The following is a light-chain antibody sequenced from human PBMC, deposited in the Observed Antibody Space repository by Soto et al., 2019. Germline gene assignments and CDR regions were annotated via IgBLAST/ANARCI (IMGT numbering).Light chain of an antibody. CDR1: QSVSSSY. CDR2: AAS. Sequence: EIVLTQSPGTLSLSPGERATLSCRASQSVSSSYLAWYQQKPGQAPRLLIYAASSRATGIPDRFSGSGSGTDFTLTISRLAPEDFAVYYCQQYGSSPPITFGQGIRLEIK. J-gene: IGKJ5*01. V-gene: IGKV3-20*01. CDR3: QQYGSSPPIT.